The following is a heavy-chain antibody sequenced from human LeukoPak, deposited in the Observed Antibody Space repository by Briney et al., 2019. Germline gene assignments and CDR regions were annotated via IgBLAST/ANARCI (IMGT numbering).Heavy chain of an antibody. CDR2: INHTGST. J-gene: IGHJ4*02. V-gene: IGHV4-34*01. CDR1: GGSFSGYH. CDR3: ARGPKATMVRGVITRNYYFDY. Sequence: SETLSLTCAVYGGSFSGYHWNWIRQPPGKGLEWIGEINHTGSTNYNPSLKSRVTISVDTSKNQFSLKLSSVTAADTAVYYCARGPKATMVRGVITRNYYFDYWGQGTLVTVSS. D-gene: IGHD3-10*01.